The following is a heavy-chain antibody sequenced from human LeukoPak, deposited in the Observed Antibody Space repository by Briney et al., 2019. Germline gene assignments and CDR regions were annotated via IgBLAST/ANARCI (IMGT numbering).Heavy chain of an antibody. CDR1: GFTFSSYA. CDR3: ARELSSCSGGSCYYYFDY. CDR2: ISGSGGST. J-gene: IGHJ4*02. V-gene: IGHV3-23*01. Sequence: PGGSLRLSCAASGFTFSSYAMSWVRQAPGKGLEWVSAISGSGGSTYYADSVKGRFTISRDNSKNTLYLQMNSLRAEDTAVYYCARELSSCSGGSCYYYFDYWGQGTLVTVSS. D-gene: IGHD2-15*01.